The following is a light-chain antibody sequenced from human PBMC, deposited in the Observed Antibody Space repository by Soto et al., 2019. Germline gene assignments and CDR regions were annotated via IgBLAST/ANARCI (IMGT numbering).Light chain of an antibody. CDR2: AAS. Sequence: DIQMTQSPSSLSASVGDRFTITCRASQSISSSLNWYQQKPGKAPKLLIYAASGLQSGVPSRFSGSGSGTDFTLTISSLQPEDFATYYCQQSYRTLMYTLDQGTKVDIK. CDR3: QQSYRTLMYT. J-gene: IGKJ2*01. CDR1: QSISSS. V-gene: IGKV1-39*01.